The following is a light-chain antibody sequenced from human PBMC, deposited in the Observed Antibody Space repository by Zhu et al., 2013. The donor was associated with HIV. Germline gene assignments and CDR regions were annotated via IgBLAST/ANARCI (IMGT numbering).Light chain of an antibody. CDR2: DAS. CDR3: QQYDTLPVT. J-gene: IGKJ4*01. V-gene: IGKV1-33*01. Sequence: DILMTQSPPSLSASVGDRVTITCQASQDISDFLNWYQQKPGKAPKLLIYDASKLETGVPSRFTGRGFGTNFIFTISSLQPEDIATYYCQQYDTLPVTFGGGTNGGH. CDR1: QDISDF.